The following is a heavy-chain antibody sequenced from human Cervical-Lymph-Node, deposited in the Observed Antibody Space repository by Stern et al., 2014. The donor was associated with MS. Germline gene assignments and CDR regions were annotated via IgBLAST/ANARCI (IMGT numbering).Heavy chain of an antibody. CDR2: IYPGDSET. CDR1: GFKFSIYW. D-gene: IGHD2-21*02. Sequence: EVQLVESGAELIRPGESLKISCKGSGFKFSIYWIAWVRQMPGKGLEWMGIIYPGDSETRYSPSFQGQVTISADKSTRTASRQWSSLNASDTAMYFCARQATAWASDVWGQGTLVTVSS. J-gene: IGHJ4*02. CDR3: ARQATAWASDV. V-gene: IGHV5-51*01.